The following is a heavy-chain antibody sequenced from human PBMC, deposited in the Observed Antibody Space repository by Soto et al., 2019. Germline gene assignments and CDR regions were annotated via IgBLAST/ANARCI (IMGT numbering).Heavy chain of an antibody. V-gene: IGHV4-39*01. J-gene: IGHJ4*02. CDR3: ARGVWFGEYEYYFDY. Sequence: SETLSLTCTVSGGSISSSSYYWGWIRQPPGKGLEWIGRIYYSGSTYYDPSLKSRVTISVDTSKNQFSLKLSSVTAADTAVYYCARGVWFGEYEYYFDYWDQGTLVTVSS. CDR1: GGSISSSSYY. D-gene: IGHD3-10*01. CDR2: IYYSGST.